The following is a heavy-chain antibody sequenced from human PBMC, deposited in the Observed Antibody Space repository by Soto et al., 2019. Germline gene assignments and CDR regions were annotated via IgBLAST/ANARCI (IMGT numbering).Heavy chain of an antibody. CDR1: GFTVSSNYA. J-gene: IGHJ4*02. CDR3: ANRGPSYCSGATCSLPFNY. Sequence: GGSLRLSCAASGFTVSSNYAMSWVRQAPGRGLEWVSTISGGGDATYYAGSVKGRFTTSRDNSKNTLYLQMNTLRAEDTAVYYCANRGPSYCSGATCSLPFNYWGQGTLVTVSS. V-gene: IGHV3-23*01. CDR2: ISGGGDAT. D-gene: IGHD2-15*01.